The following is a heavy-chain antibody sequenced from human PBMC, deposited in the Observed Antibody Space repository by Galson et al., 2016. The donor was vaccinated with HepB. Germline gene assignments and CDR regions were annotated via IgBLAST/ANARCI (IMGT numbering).Heavy chain of an antibody. Sequence: SLRLSCAASSFNFNNYYMSWIRQAPGKGLEWISYISGGSSFTGYADAVNGRFTISRDNAKNSLYLQMNSLRAEDTAVYFCARGGGPEYFFDYWGQGILVTVAS. J-gene: IGHJ4*02. CDR1: SFNFNNYY. D-gene: IGHD3-16*01. CDR3: ARGGGPEYFFDY. CDR2: ISGGSSFT. V-gene: IGHV3-11*06.